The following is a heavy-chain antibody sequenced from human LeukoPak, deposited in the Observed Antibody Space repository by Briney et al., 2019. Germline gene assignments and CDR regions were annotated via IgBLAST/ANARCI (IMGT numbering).Heavy chain of an antibody. V-gene: IGHV3-21*01. CDR1: GFTFSSYS. CDR3: ARDREYCSSTSCSNWFDP. D-gene: IGHD2-2*01. J-gene: IGHJ5*02. CDR2: ISSSSSYI. Sequence: GGSLRLSCAASGFTFSSYSMNWVRQAPGKGLEWVSSISSSSSYIYYADSVKGRFTISRDNAKNSLYLQMNSLRAEDTAVYYCARDREYCSSTSCSNWFDPWGQGTLVPVSS.